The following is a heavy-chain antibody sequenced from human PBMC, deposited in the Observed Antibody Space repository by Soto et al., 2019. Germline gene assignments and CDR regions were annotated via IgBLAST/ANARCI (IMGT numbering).Heavy chain of an antibody. D-gene: IGHD2-2*01. V-gene: IGHV3-48*02. Sequence: WGVLRLSCAASGFTFSSYSMNWVRQAPGKGLEWVSYISSSSSTIYYADSVKGRFTISRDNAKNSLYLQMNSLRDEDTAVYYCARELVPAANTYYYGMDVWGQGTTVTVSS. CDR2: ISSSSSTI. CDR1: GFTFSSYS. CDR3: ARELVPAANTYYYGMDV. J-gene: IGHJ6*02.